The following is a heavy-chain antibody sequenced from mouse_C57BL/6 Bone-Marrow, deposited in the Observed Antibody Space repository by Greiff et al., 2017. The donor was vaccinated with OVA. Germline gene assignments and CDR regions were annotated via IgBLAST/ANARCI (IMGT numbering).Heavy chain of an antibody. CDR1: GYTFTDYY. CDR2: IYPGSGNT. D-gene: IGHD1-1*01. Sequence: VKVVESGAELVRPGASVKLSCKASGYTFTDYYINWVKQRPGQGLEWIARIYPGSGNTYYNEKFKGKATLTAEKSSSTAYMQLSSLTSEDSAVYFCARGVGSFAYWGQGTLVTVSA. V-gene: IGHV1-76*01. CDR3: ARGVGSFAY. J-gene: IGHJ3*01.